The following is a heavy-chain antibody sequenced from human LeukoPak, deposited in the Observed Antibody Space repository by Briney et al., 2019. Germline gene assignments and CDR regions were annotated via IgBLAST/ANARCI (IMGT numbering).Heavy chain of an antibody. CDR2: IVPIFGSA. Sequence: GASVKVSCKASGGTFSGYAINWVRQAPGQGLEWMGGIVPIFGSANYAQKFQGRVTITADESTSTAYMELSSLRSEDTAVYYCAREFYYGSGSYHSGYYYYMDVWGKGTTVTISS. CDR3: AREFYYGSGSYHSGYYYYMDV. J-gene: IGHJ6*03. V-gene: IGHV1-69*13. CDR1: GGTFSGYA. D-gene: IGHD3-10*01.